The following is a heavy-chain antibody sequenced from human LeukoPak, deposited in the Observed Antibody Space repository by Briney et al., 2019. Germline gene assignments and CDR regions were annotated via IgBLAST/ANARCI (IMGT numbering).Heavy chain of an antibody. J-gene: IGHJ4*02. CDR3: ARDVCSSTSCSFGY. D-gene: IGHD2-2*01. V-gene: IGHV3-33*01. CDR2: IWSDGSNT. CDR1: GFTFSSYG. Sequence: GRSLRLSCAASGFTFSSYGMHWVRQAPGKGLEWVAAIWSDGSNTYYADSVKGRFTISRDNSKNTLYLQMNSLRAEDTAVYFCARDVCSSTSCSFGYWGQGTLVTVSS.